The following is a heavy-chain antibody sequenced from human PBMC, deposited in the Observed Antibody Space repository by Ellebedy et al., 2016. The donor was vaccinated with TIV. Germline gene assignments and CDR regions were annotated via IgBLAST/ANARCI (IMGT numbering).Heavy chain of an antibody. V-gene: IGHV1-18*01. J-gene: IGHJ4*02. CDR2: TSAYNGDT. CDR1: GYTFTSFG. CDR3: SRKGPFGYDTSGFSDY. D-gene: IGHD3-22*01. Sequence: ASVKVSCKASGYTFTSFGILWVRQAPGQGLECMGWTSAYNGDTNYAAKLQGRVTMTTDTSTSTAFRELRHLRSDDTAVYNCSRKGPFGYDTSGFSDYWGQGTLITVSS.